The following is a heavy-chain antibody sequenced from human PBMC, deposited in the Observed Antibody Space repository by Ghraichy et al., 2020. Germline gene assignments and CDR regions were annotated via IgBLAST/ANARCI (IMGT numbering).Heavy chain of an antibody. J-gene: IGHJ5*02. CDR3: ARVWQLGTFDP. CDR1: GFTFSSYS. D-gene: IGHD6-6*01. CDR2: ISSSSSTI. V-gene: IGHV3-48*02. Sequence: LSLTCAGSGFTFSSYSMKWVRQAPGKGLEWVSYISSSSSTIYYADSVKGRFTISRNNAKNSLYLQINSLRDEDTAVYYCARVWQLGTFDPWGQGTLVTVSS.